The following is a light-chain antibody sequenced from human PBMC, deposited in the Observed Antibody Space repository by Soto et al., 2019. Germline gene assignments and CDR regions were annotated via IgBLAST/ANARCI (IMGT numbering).Light chain of an antibody. J-gene: IGKJ5*01. CDR1: QDNSNY. Sequence: IQRNQSPYTLSASVGVRVTSTCQASQDNSNYLNWYKQKPGKAPNILIYGASNLETGVPSSFSGSGSGTDFTFTIRSLDAEYIGTYFCQRYESVFTLGQGTRLEIK. CDR2: GAS. CDR3: QRYESVFT. V-gene: IGKV1-33*01.